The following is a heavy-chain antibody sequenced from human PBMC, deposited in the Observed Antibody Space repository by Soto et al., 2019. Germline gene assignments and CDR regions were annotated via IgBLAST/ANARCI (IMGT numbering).Heavy chain of an antibody. J-gene: IGHJ5*02. CDR2: IKQDGSEI. CDR3: ASYSGSYFPVGHDR. CDR1: GFMFRSYW. Sequence: VYLMESGGGLVEPGGSLRLSCEASGFMFRSYWMSWVRQAPGEGLEWVANIKQDGSEIHYLESVEGRFTIFRDNARRSLFLQMNSLRAEDTAVYFCASYSGSYFPVGHDRWGQGTLVVVSS. V-gene: IGHV3-7*01. D-gene: IGHD3-10*01.